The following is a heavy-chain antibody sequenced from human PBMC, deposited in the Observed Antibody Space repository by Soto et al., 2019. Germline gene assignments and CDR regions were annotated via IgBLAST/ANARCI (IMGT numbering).Heavy chain of an antibody. J-gene: IGHJ5*02. D-gene: IGHD4-17*01. CDR1: GGSISSGDYY. CDR2: IYYSGST. Sequence: QVQLQESGPGLVKPSQTLSLTSSVSGGSISSGDYYWSWIRQPPGKGLEWIGYIYYSGSTYYNPSLKSRVTISVAPTKNQFSLKLSSVTAAETAVDYCARGYGDTLEWFDPWGQGTLVTVSS. V-gene: IGHV4-30-4*01. CDR3: ARGYGDTLEWFDP.